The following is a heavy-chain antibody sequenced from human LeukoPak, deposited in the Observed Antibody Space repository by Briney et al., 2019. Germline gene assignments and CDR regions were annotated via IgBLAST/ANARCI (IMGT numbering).Heavy chain of an antibody. V-gene: IGHV3-48*04. CDR2: ISSSSSTI. CDR3: ARDRSRLGE. Sequence: GGSLRLSCAASGFTFSSYSMNWVRQAPGKGLEWVSYISSSSSTIYYADSVKGRFTISRDNAKNTLYLQMNSLRAEDTAVYYCARDRSRLGEWGQGTLVTVSS. CDR1: GFTFSSYS. J-gene: IGHJ4*02. D-gene: IGHD3-16*01.